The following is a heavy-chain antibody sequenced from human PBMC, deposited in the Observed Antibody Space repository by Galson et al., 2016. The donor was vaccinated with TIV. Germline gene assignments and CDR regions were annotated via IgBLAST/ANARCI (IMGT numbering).Heavy chain of an antibody. V-gene: IGHV3-43D*03. Sequence: SLRLSCAASGLSFSGHGMHWVRRVPGKGLEWVSLISWDGGSTYYADSVKGRFTISRDNSKDSLYLQMNSLRPDDSGLYYCAKDRGGGTSWYFEYWGQGTLVTVTS. CDR2: ISWDGGST. J-gene: IGHJ4*01. CDR3: AKDRGGGTSWYFEY. D-gene: IGHD6-13*01. CDR1: GLSFSGHG.